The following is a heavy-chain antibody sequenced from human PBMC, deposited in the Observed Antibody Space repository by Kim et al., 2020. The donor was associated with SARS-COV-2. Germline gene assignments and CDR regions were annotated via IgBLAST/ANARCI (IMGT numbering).Heavy chain of an antibody. D-gene: IGHD3-22*01. J-gene: IGHJ3*02. CDR3: AREEIGHAFDI. Sequence: TTYAQKLLGRVTMTTDTSTSTAYMELRSLRSDDTAVYYCAREEIGHAFDIWGQGTMVTVSS. V-gene: IGHV1-18*01. CDR2: T.